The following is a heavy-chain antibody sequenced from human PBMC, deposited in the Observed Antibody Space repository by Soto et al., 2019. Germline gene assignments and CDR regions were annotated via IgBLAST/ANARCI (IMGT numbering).Heavy chain of an antibody. J-gene: IGHJ3*02. CDR3: ARENPDYSDGAPADAFDI. V-gene: IGHV1-8*01. Sequence: QVQLVQSGPEVKKPGASVKVSCKASGYTFTSYDINWVRQAATGQGFEWMGWMNPNSANTGYAQKFQGRVTMTRNISISTAYMELSSLRSEDTAVYFCARENPDYSDGAPADAFDIWGQGTMVTVSS. D-gene: IGHD5-18*01. CDR2: MNPNSANT. CDR1: GYTFTSYD.